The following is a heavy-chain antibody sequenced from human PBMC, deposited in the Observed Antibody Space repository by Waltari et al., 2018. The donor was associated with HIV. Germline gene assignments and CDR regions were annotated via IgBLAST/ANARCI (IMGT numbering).Heavy chain of an antibody. Sequence: QLQLQESGPGLVKPSETLSLTCTVSGGSISSSSYYWGWIRQPPGKGLEWIGSIDYSGSTYYNPSLKSRVTISVDTSKNQFSLKLSSVTAADTAVYYCARHKGTTSGDAFDIWGQGTMVTVSS. D-gene: IGHD1-7*01. J-gene: IGHJ3*02. CDR1: GGSISSSSYY. V-gene: IGHV4-39*01. CDR2: IDYSGST. CDR3: ARHKGTTSGDAFDI.